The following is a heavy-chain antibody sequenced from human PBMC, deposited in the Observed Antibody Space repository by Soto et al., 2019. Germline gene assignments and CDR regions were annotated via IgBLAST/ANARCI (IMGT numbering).Heavy chain of an antibody. CDR1: GFTLESYA. J-gene: IGHJ4*02. CDR2: MWHDGSGK. CDR3: ARGHTVSPSSYLAF. Sequence: GGSLRLSCAASGFTLESYAMHWVRQAPGKGLDWVAVMWHDGSGKYYADSVKGRFTISRDTSRNTLFLQMNSLRAGDTAVYSCARGHTVSPSSYLAFWGQGTLVTVSS. V-gene: IGHV3-33*01.